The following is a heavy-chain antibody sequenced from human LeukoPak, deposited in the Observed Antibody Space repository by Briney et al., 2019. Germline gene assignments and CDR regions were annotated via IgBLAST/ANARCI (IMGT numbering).Heavy chain of an antibody. CDR1: GFTFSSYA. CDR2: ISGSGGST. V-gene: IGHV3-23*01. Sequence: PGASLRLSCAASGFTFSSYAMSWVRQAPGKGLEWVSAISGSGGSTYYADSVKGRFTISRDNSKNTLYLQMNSLRAEDTAVYYCAKVGYGSGSSGFDYWGQGTLVTVPS. D-gene: IGHD3-10*01. J-gene: IGHJ4*02. CDR3: AKVGYGSGSSGFDY.